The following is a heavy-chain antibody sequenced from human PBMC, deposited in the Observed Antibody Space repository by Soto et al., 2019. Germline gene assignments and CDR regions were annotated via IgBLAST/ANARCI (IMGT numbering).Heavy chain of an antibody. D-gene: IGHD3-3*01. CDR3: QREVYYDLWSSLNSPPYYFDN. V-gene: IGHV3-30*14. J-gene: IGHJ4*01. CDR1: GFTDSRHT. Sequence: QVQLVESGGGVVQPGRSLRLSCAASGFTDSRHTMHWVRQAPGKGLECVAAISDDGSNTYYADYVKGRFTISRDYSKNKLTPRMKSIINKNTAAHHCQREVYYDLWSSLNSPPYYFDNWGQGTL. CDR2: ISDDGSNT.